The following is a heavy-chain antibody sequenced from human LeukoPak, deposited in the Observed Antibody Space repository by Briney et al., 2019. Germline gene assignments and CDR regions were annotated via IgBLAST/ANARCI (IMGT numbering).Heavy chain of an antibody. Sequence: GGSLRLSCAAPGFTFSGSAMHWVRQASGKGLEWVGRIRSKANSYATAYAASVKGRFTISRDDSKNTAYLQMNSLKTEDTAVYYCTFIAAAGTSGYWGQGTLVTVSS. D-gene: IGHD6-13*01. J-gene: IGHJ4*02. CDR1: GFTFSGSA. CDR2: IRSKANSYAT. V-gene: IGHV3-73*01. CDR3: TFIAAAGTSGY.